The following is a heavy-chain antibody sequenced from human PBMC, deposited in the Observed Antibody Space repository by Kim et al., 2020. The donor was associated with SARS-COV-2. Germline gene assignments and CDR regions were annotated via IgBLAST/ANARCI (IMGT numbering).Heavy chain of an antibody. V-gene: IGHV3-7*01. Sequence: GGSLRLSCVASGFTFSSSWMSWVRQAPGKGLEWVANIKTDGSGQYYVDSAKGRFTISIDNAKNSLSLQMNSLSAEDTAVYYCVRDDPGYGGYRYWAQGNRVTVS. CDR3: VRDDPGYGGYRY. CDR2: IKTDGSGQ. J-gene: IGHJ4*02. CDR1: GFTFSSSW. D-gene: IGHD5-12*01.